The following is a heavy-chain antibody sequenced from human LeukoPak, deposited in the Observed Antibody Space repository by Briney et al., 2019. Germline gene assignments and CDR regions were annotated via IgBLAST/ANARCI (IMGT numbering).Heavy chain of an antibody. CDR1: GGSFSGYY. CDR2: INHGGST. J-gene: IGHJ6*03. V-gene: IGHV4-34*01. Sequence: PSETLSLTCAVYGGSFSGYYWSWIRQPPGKGLEWIGEINHGGSTNYNPSLRSRVTISVDTSKNQFSLKLSSVTAADTAVYYCARVDRIVVVPAAIVLPKNYYYMDVWGKGTTVTVSS. CDR3: ARVDRIVVVPAAIVLPKNYYYMDV. D-gene: IGHD2-2*01.